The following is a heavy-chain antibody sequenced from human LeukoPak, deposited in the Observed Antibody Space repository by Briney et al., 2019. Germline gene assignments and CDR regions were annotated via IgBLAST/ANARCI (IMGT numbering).Heavy chain of an antibody. J-gene: IGHJ6*02. D-gene: IGHD3-16*01. CDR3: ARDQSWGNLDYYYGMDV. CDR1: GFTFSSYG. Sequence: GRSLRLSCAASGFTFSSYGMHWVRQAPGKGLEWVAVIWYDGSNKYYADSVKGRFTISRDNSKNTLYLQMNSLRAEDTAVYYCARDQSWGNLDYYYGMDVWGQGTTVTVSS. V-gene: IGHV3-33*01. CDR2: IWYDGSNK.